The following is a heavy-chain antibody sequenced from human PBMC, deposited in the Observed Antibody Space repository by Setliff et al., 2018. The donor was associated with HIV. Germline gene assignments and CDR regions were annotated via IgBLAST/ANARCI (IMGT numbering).Heavy chain of an antibody. D-gene: IGHD3-16*01. J-gene: IGHJ4*02. Sequence: ASVKVSCKASGYTFTSYAMHWVRQARGQRLEWMGWIHAGNGYTKYSQKFQGRVTFTRDTSASAAYMDLSSLRSEDTAVYYCARIWGIPPLYYFDYWGQGTLVTVSS. CDR2: IHAGNGYT. CDR3: ARIWGIPPLYYFDY. CDR1: GYTFTSYA. V-gene: IGHV1-3*01.